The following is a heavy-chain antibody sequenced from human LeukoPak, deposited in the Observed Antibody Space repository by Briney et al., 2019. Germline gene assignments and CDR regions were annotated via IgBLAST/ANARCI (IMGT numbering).Heavy chain of an antibody. J-gene: IGHJ5*02. Sequence: SETLSLTCTVSGGSISSSSYYWGWIRQPPGKGLEWIGSIYYSGSTNYNPSLKSRVTISVDTSKNQFSLKLSSVTAADTAVYYCARHRIWFGDVDPWGQGTLVTVSS. CDR1: GGSISSSSYY. V-gene: IGHV4-39*01. D-gene: IGHD3-10*01. CDR2: IYYSGST. CDR3: ARHRIWFGDVDP.